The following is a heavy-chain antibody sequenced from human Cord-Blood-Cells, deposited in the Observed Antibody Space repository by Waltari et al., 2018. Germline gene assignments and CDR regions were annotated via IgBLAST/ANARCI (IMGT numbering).Heavy chain of an antibody. V-gene: IGHV3-74*01. CDR1: GFTFSTYW. CDR2: MNSAGSHK. J-gene: IGHJ4*02. Sequence: EVQLVESGGGLVQPGGSLRLSCAASGFTFSTYWMHWVRQAPGKGLVCMPRMNSAGSHKSCAEAGKGRFTISRDKAKNTLYLQRNSLGAEDTAVYYCVRGGYGSGSYYDYWGQGTLVTVSS. CDR3: VRGGYGSGSYYDY. D-gene: IGHD3-10*01.